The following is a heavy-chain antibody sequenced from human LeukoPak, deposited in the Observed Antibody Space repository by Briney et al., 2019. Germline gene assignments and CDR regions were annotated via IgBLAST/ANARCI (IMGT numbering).Heavy chain of an antibody. Sequence: GGSLRLSCAASGFTFSSYSMNWVRQAPGKGLEWVSSISSSSSYIYYADSVKGRFTISRDNAKNSLYLQMNSLRAEDTAVYYCASTGNYYGSGSRPRDYWGQGTLVTVSS. D-gene: IGHD3-10*01. V-gene: IGHV3-21*01. J-gene: IGHJ4*02. CDR2: ISSSSSYI. CDR1: GFTFSSYS. CDR3: ASTGNYYGSGSRPRDY.